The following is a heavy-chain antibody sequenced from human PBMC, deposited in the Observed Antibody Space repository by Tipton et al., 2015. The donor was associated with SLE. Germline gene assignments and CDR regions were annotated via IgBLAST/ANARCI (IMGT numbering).Heavy chain of an antibody. Sequence: EASGFTFEDHAMHWVRQVPGKGLEWVSGVSWNGGGTAYADSVKGRFTISRDNSKNTAYLQMNSLRAEDTAVYYCARDRRYYDPGASDIWGHGTMVTVSS. CDR2: VSWNGGGT. CDR1: GFTFEDHA. D-gene: IGHD3-22*01. J-gene: IGHJ3*02. CDR3: ARDRRYYDPGASDI. V-gene: IGHV3-9*01.